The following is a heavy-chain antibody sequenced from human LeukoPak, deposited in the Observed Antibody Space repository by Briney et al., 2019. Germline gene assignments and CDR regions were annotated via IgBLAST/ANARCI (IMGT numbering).Heavy chain of an antibody. Sequence: GGSLRLSCAASGFTFSNAWMSWVRQAPGKGLEWVGRIKSKTDGGTTDYAAPVKGRFTISRDDSKNTPYLQMNSLKTEDTAVYYCTTVTPELSSYDFWSGCYSNYWGQGTLVTVSS. CDR2: IKSKTDGGTT. CDR1: GFTFSNAW. CDR3: TTVTPELSSYDFWSGCYSNY. V-gene: IGHV3-15*01. J-gene: IGHJ4*02. D-gene: IGHD3-3*01.